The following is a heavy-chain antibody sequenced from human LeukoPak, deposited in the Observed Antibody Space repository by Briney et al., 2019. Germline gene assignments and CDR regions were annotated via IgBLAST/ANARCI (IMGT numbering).Heavy chain of an antibody. CDR2: INPSSGVT. D-gene: IGHD5-24*01. CDR1: GYTFTSYY. V-gene: IGHV1-46*01. Sequence: ASVTVSCTASGYTFTSYYMHWVRQAPGQGFEWMGIINPSSGVTTYAQKFQGRVTMTRDTSTTTVYMELTSLTSDDTAVYYCSNTRDGYNGNYFDYWGQGTLVTVSS. J-gene: IGHJ4*02. CDR3: SNTRDGYNGNYFDY.